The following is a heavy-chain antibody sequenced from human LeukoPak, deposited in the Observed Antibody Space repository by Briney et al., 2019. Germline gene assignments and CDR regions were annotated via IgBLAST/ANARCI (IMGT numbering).Heavy chain of an antibody. V-gene: IGHV4-61*02. CDR2: IYTSGST. CDR3: AVRGRGYSYGSYYYYMDV. Sequence: SETLSLTCTVSGGSISSGSYYWSWIRQPAGKGLEWIGRIYTSGSTNYNPSLKSRVTISVDTSKNQFSLKLSSVTAADTAVYYCAVRGRGYSYGSYYYYMDVWGKGTTATVSS. CDR1: GGSISSGSYY. D-gene: IGHD5-18*01. J-gene: IGHJ6*03.